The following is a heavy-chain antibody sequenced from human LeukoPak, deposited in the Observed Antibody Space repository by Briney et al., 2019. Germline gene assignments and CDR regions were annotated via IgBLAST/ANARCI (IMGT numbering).Heavy chain of an antibody. V-gene: IGHV3-21*01. Sequence: GGSLRLSCAASGFTFSSYSMNWVRQAPGKGLEWVSSISSSSSYIYYADSVKGRFTISRDNAKNSLYLQMNSLRAEDTAVYYCASIRADSSGYRDAFDIWGQGTMVTVSS. CDR3: ASIRADSSGYRDAFDI. J-gene: IGHJ3*02. CDR2: ISSSSSYI. D-gene: IGHD3-22*01. CDR1: GFTFSSYS.